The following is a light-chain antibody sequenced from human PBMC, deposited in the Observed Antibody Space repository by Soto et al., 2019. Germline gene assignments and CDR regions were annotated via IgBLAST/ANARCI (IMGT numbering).Light chain of an antibody. CDR1: QSVSSYY. V-gene: IGKV3-20*01. CDR3: QQGCRSPWT. CDR2: AAS. Sequence: EIVLTQSPGTLSLSPGERATLSCRASQSVSSYYLAWYQQKPGQAPRLLIYAASSRATGIPDRFSGGGSGTDFTCTISRLEPEDFAVYYFQQGCRSPWTVGLATKVDIK. J-gene: IGKJ1*01.